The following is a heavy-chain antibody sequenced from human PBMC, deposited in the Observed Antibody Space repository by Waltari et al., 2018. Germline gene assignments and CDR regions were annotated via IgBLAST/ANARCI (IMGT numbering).Heavy chain of an antibody. D-gene: IGHD1-26*01. J-gene: IGHJ4*02. Sequence: QVQLQESGPGLVKPSETLSLTCGVPGYPITSAYWWAWFRRPPGKGLEWIASIHYTGDTQYSPSLKSRVTISADKSKNEVSLRLTSVTAADTAVYYCAGHEWGLPGFWGQGTLVTVSS. CDR1: GYPITSAYW. CDR2: IHYTGDT. CDR3: AGHEWGLPGF. V-gene: IGHV4-38-2*01.